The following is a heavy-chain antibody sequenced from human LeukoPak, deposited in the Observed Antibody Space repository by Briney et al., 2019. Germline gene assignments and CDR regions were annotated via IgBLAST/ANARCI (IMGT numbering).Heavy chain of an antibody. D-gene: IGHD2-2*01. Sequence: SETLSLTCTVSGGSISSYYWSWIRQPPGKGLEWIGYINYSGSTKRNPSLKSRVTISVDTSKNQFSLKLSSVTAADTAVYFCARAPAGDYFDYWGQGTLVSVST. J-gene: IGHJ4*02. CDR3: ARAPAGDYFDY. CDR1: GGSISSYY. V-gene: IGHV4-59*01. CDR2: INYSGST.